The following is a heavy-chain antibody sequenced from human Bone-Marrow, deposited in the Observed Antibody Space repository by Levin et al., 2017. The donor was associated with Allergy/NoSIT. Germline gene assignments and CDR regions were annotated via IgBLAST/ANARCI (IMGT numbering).Heavy chain of an antibody. Sequence: GGSLRLSCAASGLTFSSYGMSWVRQAPGKGLEWVSVISGSGGSTYYADSVKGRFTISRDNSKNTMYLQLNSLRAEDTAVYYCAKNVMDRYSSGGAPLDIWGQGTMVTVSS. V-gene: IGHV3-23*01. CDR2: ISGSGGST. J-gene: IGHJ3*02. CDR1: GLTFSSYG. D-gene: IGHD6-19*01. CDR3: AKNVMDRYSSGGAPLDI.